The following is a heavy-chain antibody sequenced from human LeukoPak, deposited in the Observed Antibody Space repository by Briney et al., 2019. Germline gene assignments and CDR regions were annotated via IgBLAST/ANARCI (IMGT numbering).Heavy chain of an antibody. J-gene: IGHJ4*02. D-gene: IGHD3-10*01. CDR1: GGSFSGYY. Sequence: PSETLSLTCAVYGGSFSGYYWSWIRQPPGKGLEWIGEINHSGSTNYNPSLKSRVTISVDTSKNQFSLKLSSATAADTAVYYCARETKYYGSGSYFDYWGQGTLVTVSS. V-gene: IGHV4-34*01. CDR2: INHSGST. CDR3: ARETKYYGSGSYFDY.